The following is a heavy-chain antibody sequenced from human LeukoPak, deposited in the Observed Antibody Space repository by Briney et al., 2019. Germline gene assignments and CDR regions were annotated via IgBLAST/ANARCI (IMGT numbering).Heavy chain of an antibody. CDR1: GFTFSSYW. Sequence: PGGSLRLSCAASGFTFSSYWMSWVRQAPGKGLEWVANIKQDGSEKYYVDSVKGRFTISRDNAKNSLYLQMNSLRAEDMALYYCAKGKIAVAGGNDAFDIWGQGTMVTVSS. CDR3: AKGKIAVAGGNDAFDI. CDR2: IKQDGSEK. V-gene: IGHV3-7*03. J-gene: IGHJ3*02. D-gene: IGHD6-19*01.